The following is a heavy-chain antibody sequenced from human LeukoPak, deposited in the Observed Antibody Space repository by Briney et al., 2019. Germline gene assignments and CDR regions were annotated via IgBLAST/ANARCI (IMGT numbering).Heavy chain of an antibody. V-gene: IGHV3-23*01. CDR3: ATYRQVLLPFES. J-gene: IGHJ4*02. CDR1: GFTFNTYG. Sequence: GGSLRLSCAASGFTFNTYGMSWVRQAPGKGLVWVSSIFPSGGEIHYADSVRGRFTISRDNSKSTLSLQMNSLRVEDTAIYYCATYRQVLLPFESWGQGTLVTVSS. D-gene: IGHD2-8*02. CDR2: IFPSGGEI.